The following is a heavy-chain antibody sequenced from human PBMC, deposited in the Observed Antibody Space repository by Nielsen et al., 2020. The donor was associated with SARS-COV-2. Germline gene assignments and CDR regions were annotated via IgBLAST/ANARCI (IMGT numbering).Heavy chain of an antibody. D-gene: IGHD3-3*01. V-gene: IGHV4-38-2*02. Sequence: SETLSLTCTVSGYSISSGYYWGWIRQPPGKGLEWIGSIYHSGSTYYNPSLKSRVTISVDTSKNQFSLKLSSVTAADTAVYYCARRTYDFWSGYPDYWCQGTLVTVSS. J-gene: IGHJ4*02. CDR2: IYHSGST. CDR3: ARRTYDFWSGYPDY. CDR1: GYSISSGYY.